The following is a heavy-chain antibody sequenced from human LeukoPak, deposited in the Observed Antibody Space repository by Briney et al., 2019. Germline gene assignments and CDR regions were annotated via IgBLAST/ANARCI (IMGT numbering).Heavy chain of an antibody. CDR1: GFTFSSYS. Sequence: TGGSLRLSCAASGFTFSSYSMNWVRQAPGKGLEWVSYISSSSSTIYYADSVKGRFTISRDNAKNSLYLQMNSLRAEDTAVYYCASGMSTSHHWGQGTLVTVSS. CDR3: ASGMSTSHH. CDR2: ISSSSSTI. V-gene: IGHV3-48*01. J-gene: IGHJ4*02. D-gene: IGHD3-10*01.